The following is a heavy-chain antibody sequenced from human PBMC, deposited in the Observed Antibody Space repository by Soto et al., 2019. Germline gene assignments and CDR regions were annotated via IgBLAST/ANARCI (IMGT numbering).Heavy chain of an antibody. Sequence: QVQLVQSGAVVKKPGSSVKVSCKTSGSTFNTYAITWVRQAPGQGLEWMGGIIPTFCPAHYAKTFEGRVAITAEESTSTVYMQLSSLRSEDSAIYYCATYRGPVSPFDNWGQGTLVTVSS. V-gene: IGHV1-69*01. CDR2: IIPTFCPA. D-gene: IGHD3-10*01. CDR3: ATYRGPVSPFDN. CDR1: GSTFNTYA. J-gene: IGHJ4*02.